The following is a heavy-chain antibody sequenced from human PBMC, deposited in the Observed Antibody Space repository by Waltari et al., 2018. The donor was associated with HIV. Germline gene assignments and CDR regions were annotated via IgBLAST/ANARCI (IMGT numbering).Heavy chain of an antibody. Sequence: QVQLVESGGGVVQPGRSLRLSCAASGFPFSSYGMHWVRQAPGKGLGWVAVISYDGSNKYYADAVKGRFTISRDNSKNPLDLQMNSLRAEDTAVYYCAKDKGGVTYIFDYWGQGTLVTVSS. CDR2: ISYDGSNK. V-gene: IGHV3-30*18. CDR1: GFPFSSYG. D-gene: IGHD1-1*01. CDR3: AKDKGGVTYIFDY. J-gene: IGHJ4*02.